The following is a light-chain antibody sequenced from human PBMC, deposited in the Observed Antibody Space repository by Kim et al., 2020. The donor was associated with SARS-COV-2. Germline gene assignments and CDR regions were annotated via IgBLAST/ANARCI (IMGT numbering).Light chain of an antibody. V-gene: IGLV3-1*01. CDR1: KLGDKY. J-gene: IGLJ3*02. Sequence: VTPGVNASSTCAGNKLGDKYACWYQPRPAPSLVLVIYQDSKRPSGIPERFSGSNSGNTATLTISGTQAMDEADYYCQAWDSSTEVFGGGTQLTVL. CDR3: QAWDSSTEV. CDR2: QDS.